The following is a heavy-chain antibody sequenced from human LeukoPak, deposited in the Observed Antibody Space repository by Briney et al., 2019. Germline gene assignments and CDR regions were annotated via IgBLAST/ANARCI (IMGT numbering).Heavy chain of an antibody. Sequence: SETLSLTCTVSGGSISSSSYYWGWIRQPPGKGLEWIGSIYYSGSTYYNPSLKSRVTISVDTSKNQFSLKLSSVTAADTAVYYCARLSGYDWESSYDYWGQGTLVTVSS. CDR1: GGSISSSSYY. CDR3: ARLSGYDWESSYDY. V-gene: IGHV4-39*07. J-gene: IGHJ4*02. CDR2: IYYSGST. D-gene: IGHD5-12*01.